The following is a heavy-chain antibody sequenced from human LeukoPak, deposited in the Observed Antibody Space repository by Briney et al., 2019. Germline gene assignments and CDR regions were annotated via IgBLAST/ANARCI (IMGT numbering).Heavy chain of an antibody. V-gene: IGHV3-23*01. D-gene: IGHD6-13*01. CDR2: ISGSGGTT. CDR1: GFTFSGYA. Sequence: PGGSLRLSCAASGFTFSGYAMSWVRQASGKGLEWVSAISGSGGTTYYADSVKGRFTISRDNSKNTLYVQMNSLRAEDTAVYYGAIGVAARLGTIEPWGQGTLVTISS. CDR3: AIGVAARLGTIEP. J-gene: IGHJ5*02.